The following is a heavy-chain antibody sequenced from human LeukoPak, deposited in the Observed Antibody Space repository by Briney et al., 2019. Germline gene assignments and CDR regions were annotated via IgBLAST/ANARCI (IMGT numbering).Heavy chain of an antibody. D-gene: IGHD2-2*01. V-gene: IGHV1-2*02. CDR1: GYTFTGYY. J-gene: IGHJ6*02. CDR3: ARGYCSSTSCYYYYYYGMDV. CDR2: INPNSGGT. Sequence: ASVKVSCKASGYTFTGYYMHWVRQAPGQGLEWMGWINPNSGGTNYAQKFQGRVTMTRDTSISTAYMELSRLRSDDTAVYYCARGYCSSTSCYYYYYYGMDVWGQGTTVTVSS.